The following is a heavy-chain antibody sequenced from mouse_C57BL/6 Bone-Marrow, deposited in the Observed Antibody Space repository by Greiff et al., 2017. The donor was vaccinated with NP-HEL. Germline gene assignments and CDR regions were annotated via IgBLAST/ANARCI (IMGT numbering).Heavy chain of an antibody. CDR2: IYPRSGNT. D-gene: IGHD1-1*01. J-gene: IGHJ2*01. Sequence: QVQLQQSGAELARPGASVKLSCKASGYTFTSYGISWVKQRTGQSLEWIGEIYPRSGNTYYNEKFKGKATLTADKSSSTAYMELRSLTSEDSAVYFCARLRYYFDYWGQGTTLTVSS. CDR1: GYTFTSYG. V-gene: IGHV1-81*01. CDR3: ARLRYYFDY.